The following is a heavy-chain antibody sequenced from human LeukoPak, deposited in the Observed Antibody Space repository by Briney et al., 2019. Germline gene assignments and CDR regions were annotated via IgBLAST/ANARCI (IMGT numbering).Heavy chain of an antibody. V-gene: IGHV1-69*06. CDR3: ATPHYSSSFYYFDY. CDR2: IIPIFGTA. D-gene: IGHD6-13*01. Sequence: SVKVPCKASGGTFSSYAISWVRQAPGQGLEWMGGIIPIFGTANYAQKFQGRVTITADKSTSTAYMELSSLRSEDTAVYYCATPHYSSSFYYFDYWGQGTLVTVSS. CDR1: GGTFSSYA. J-gene: IGHJ4*02.